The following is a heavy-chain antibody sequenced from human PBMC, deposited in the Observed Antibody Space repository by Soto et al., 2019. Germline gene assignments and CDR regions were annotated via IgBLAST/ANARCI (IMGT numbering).Heavy chain of an antibody. Sequence: ASVKVSCKASGYTFTSYGISWVRQAPGQGLEWMGWISAYNGNTNYAQKLQGRVTMTTDTSTSTAYMELRSLRSDDTAVYYCARDLYDSSLYYFGYWVQGTLVIFSS. V-gene: IGHV1-18*01. CDR3: ARDLYDSSLYYFGY. D-gene: IGHD3-22*01. CDR2: ISAYNGNT. J-gene: IGHJ4*02. CDR1: GYTFTSYG.